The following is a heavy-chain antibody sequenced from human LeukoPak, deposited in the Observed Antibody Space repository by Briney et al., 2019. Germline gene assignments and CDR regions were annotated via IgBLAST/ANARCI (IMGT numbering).Heavy chain of an antibody. CDR2: IKQDGSEK. Sequence: GGSLRLSXAASGFTFSSYWMSWVRQAPGKGLEWVANIKQDGSEKYYVDSVKGRFTISRDNAKNSLYLQMNSLRAEDTAVYYCARASEMVVTGPFDYWGQGTLVTVSS. J-gene: IGHJ4*02. CDR1: GFTFSSYW. V-gene: IGHV3-7*01. D-gene: IGHD4-23*01. CDR3: ARASEMVVTGPFDY.